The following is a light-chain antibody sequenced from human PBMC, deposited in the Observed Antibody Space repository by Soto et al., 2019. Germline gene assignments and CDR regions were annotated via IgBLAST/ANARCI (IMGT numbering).Light chain of an antibody. CDR1: SSDVGGYNY. J-gene: IGLJ1*01. V-gene: IGLV2-8*01. Sequence: QSVLTQPPSASGSPGQSVTISCTGTSSDVGGYNYVSWYQQHPGKAPKLIISEVSKRPSGVPDRFSGSKSGNTASLTVSGLQAEDEADYNCTSHAGSNNYVFGTGTKLTVL. CDR3: TSHAGSNNYV. CDR2: EVS.